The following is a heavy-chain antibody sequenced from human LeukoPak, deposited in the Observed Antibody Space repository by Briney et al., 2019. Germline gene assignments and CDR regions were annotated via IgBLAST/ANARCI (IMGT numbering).Heavy chain of an antibody. CDR1: AFTFSGYA. V-gene: IGHV3-23*01. CDR3: ARNYGDYANYYYYYYMDV. Sequence: GGSLRLSCGASAFTFSGYAMNWVRQAPGKGLEWVSGVSASGGSTYYADSVKGRFTIFRDNSKNTLYLQMNSLRAEDTAVYYCARNYGDYANYYYYYYMDVWGKGTTVTISS. J-gene: IGHJ6*03. D-gene: IGHD4-17*01. CDR2: VSASGGST.